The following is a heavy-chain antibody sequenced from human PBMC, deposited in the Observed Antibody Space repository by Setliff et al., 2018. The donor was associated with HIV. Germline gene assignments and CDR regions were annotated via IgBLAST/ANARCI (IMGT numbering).Heavy chain of an antibody. J-gene: IGHJ4*02. Sequence: ASVKVSCKSSGYPFADHYLHWVRQAPGQGLQWMGWINPRSGVTKYAQNFQGRFIMTTDTTINTAYMQLERLTSDDTALYYCARDSGTNDHFLSPYYGALDFWGLGTLVTVSP. CDR3: ARDSGTNDHFLSPYYGALDF. V-gene: IGHV1-2*02. CDR1: GYPFADHY. D-gene: IGHD3-3*02. CDR2: INPRSGVT.